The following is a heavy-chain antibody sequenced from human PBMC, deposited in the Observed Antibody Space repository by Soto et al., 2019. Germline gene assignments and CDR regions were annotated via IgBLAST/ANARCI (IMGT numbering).Heavy chain of an antibody. CDR3: AGGAQWELLFDY. V-gene: IGHV3-53*01. CDR1: EFTVSTNY. J-gene: IGHJ4*02. D-gene: IGHD1-26*01. CDR2: IYSGGST. Sequence: AGGSLRLSCAASEFTVSTNYMSWVRQAPGKGLEWVSIIYSGGSTYYADSVKGRFTISRDNSKNTLYLQMNGLRAEDTAVYYCAGGAQWELLFDYWGQGTLVTVSS.